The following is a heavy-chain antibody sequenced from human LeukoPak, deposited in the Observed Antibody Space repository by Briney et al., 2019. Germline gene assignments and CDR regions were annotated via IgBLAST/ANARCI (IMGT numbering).Heavy chain of an antibody. CDR1: GGSFSGYY. J-gene: IGHJ4*02. CDR3: ARSREYTGYDLYY. Sequence: PSETLSLTCAVYGGSFSGYYWSWIRQPPGKGLEWIGEVVHGGSTDYNPSLKSRVTISVDKSKNQFSLRLSSVTAADTAVYYRARSREYTGYDLYYWGQGTLVTVSS. CDR2: VVHGGST. D-gene: IGHD5-12*01. V-gene: IGHV4-34*12.